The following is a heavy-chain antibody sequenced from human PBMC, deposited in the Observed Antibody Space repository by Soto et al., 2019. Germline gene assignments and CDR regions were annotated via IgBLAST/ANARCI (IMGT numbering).Heavy chain of an antibody. CDR2: FDPEDGET. D-gene: IGHD6-6*01. J-gene: IGHJ3*02. CDR1: GYTLTELS. CDR3: ATTWSSSSWDIGAFDI. Sequence: GASVKVSCKVSGYTLTELSMHWVRQAPGKGLEWMGGFDPEDGETIYAQKFQGRVTMTEDTSTDTAYMELGSLRSEDTAVYYCATTWSSSSWDIGAFDIWGQGTMVTVSS. V-gene: IGHV1-24*01.